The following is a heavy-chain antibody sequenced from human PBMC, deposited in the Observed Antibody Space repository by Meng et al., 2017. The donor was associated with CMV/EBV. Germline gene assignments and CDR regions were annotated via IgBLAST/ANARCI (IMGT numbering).Heavy chain of an antibody. CDR3: ARDKGRIAAAGTGMEGYYYGMDV. J-gene: IGHJ6*02. D-gene: IGHD6-13*01. Sequence: ASVKVSCKASGYTFTSYGISWVRQAPGQGLEWMGWISAYNGNTSYAQKLQGRVTMTTDTSTSTAYMELRSLRSDDTAVYYCARDKGRIAAAGTGMEGYYYGMDVWGQGTTVTVSS. V-gene: IGHV1-18*01. CDR1: GYTFTSYG. CDR2: ISAYNGNT.